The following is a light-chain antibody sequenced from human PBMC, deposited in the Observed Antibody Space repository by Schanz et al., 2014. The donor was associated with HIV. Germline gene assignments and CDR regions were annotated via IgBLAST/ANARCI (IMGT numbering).Light chain of an antibody. CDR2: EVT. Sequence: QSALTQPASVSGSPGQSITISCTGTSSDVGSYNLVSWYQQHPGKAPKLMIYEVTKRPSGVSYRFSGSKSGNTASLTVSGLQAEDEADYYCSSYTSSSTYVFGTGTKLTVL. CDR1: SSDVGSYNL. V-gene: IGLV2-14*02. J-gene: IGLJ1*01. CDR3: SSYTSSSTYV.